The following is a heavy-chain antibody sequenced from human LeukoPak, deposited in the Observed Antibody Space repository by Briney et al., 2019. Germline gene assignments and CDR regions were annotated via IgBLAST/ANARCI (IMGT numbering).Heavy chain of an antibody. CDR2: ISHSGGAT. CDR3: ANFKGKDGIKDHFDY. Sequence: GGSLRLSCAAFGIAFDKNAMSWVRQAPGKGLEWASTISHSGGATHYADSVKGRFTISRDNSKNTVSLQMSSLRVEDTAVYYCANFKGKDGIKDHFDYWGQGTLVTVSS. V-gene: IGHV3-23*01. J-gene: IGHJ4*02. CDR1: GIAFDKNA. D-gene: IGHD5-24*01.